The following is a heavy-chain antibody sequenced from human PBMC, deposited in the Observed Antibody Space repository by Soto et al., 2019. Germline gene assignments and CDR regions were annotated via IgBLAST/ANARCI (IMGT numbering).Heavy chain of an antibody. CDR3: DRRGVATTFDY. J-gene: IGHJ4*02. Sequence: PSETLSLTCTVSGGSISSYYWNWIRQPAGRGLEWIGRIYSSGITNYNPSLKSRVTMSVDTSNNHISLKLRSVTAADTAVYYCDRRGVATTFDYWGQGIVVTVSS. CDR1: GGSISSYY. CDR2: IYSSGIT. D-gene: IGHD5-12*01. V-gene: IGHV4-4*07.